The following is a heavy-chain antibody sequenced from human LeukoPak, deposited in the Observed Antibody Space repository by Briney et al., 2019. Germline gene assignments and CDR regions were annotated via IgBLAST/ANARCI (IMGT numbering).Heavy chain of an antibody. V-gene: IGHV1-2*02. CDR3: ARVPFPPYDFWSGYRFDP. CDR1: GYTFTGYY. D-gene: IGHD3-3*01. Sequence: ASVKVSCKASGYTFTGYYMHWVRQAPGQGLEWMGWINPNSGGTNYAQKFQGRVTMTRDTSISTAYMELSRLRSDDTAVYYCARVPFPPYDFWSGYRFDPWGQGTLVTVSS. J-gene: IGHJ5*02. CDR2: INPNSGGT.